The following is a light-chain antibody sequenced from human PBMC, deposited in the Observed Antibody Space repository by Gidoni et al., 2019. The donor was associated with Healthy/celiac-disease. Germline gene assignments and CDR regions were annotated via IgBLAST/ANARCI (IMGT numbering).Light chain of an antibody. CDR2: GAS. CDR1: QSVSSN. J-gene: IGKJ1*01. V-gene: IGKV3-15*01. CDR3: QQYNNWWT. Sequence: EIVMTQSPATLSVSPGDRATLSCRASQSVSSNLAWYQQKPGQAPRLLIYGASTRATGIPARFSGSGSGIEFTLTISSLQSEDFAVYYCQQYNNWWTFGQGTKVEIK.